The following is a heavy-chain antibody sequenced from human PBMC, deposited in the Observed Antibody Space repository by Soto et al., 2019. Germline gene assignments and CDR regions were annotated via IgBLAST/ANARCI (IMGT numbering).Heavy chain of an antibody. J-gene: IGHJ5*02. D-gene: IGHD6-6*01. V-gene: IGHV1-2*02. Sequence: ASVKVSCKASGFSFTGYYIHWLRQAPGQGLEWMGWINAHSGGTEYAQKFQGRVTLTRDTSIATAYLTLSSLRSDDTAVYYCAKALTPQLAYWLDPWGQGTQVTVSS. CDR1: GFSFTGYY. CDR3: AKALTPQLAYWLDP. CDR2: INAHSGGT.